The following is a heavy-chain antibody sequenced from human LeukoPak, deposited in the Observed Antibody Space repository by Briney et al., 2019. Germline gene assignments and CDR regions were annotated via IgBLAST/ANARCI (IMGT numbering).Heavy chain of an antibody. J-gene: IGHJ3*02. CDR2: ISSSGSSI. Sequence: GGSLRLSCAASGFSFSSYEMNWFRQAPGKGLEWVSYISSSGSSIYYTDSVKGRFTISRDNAKNSLYLQMNSLRAEDTAVYYCARAKRNGFDIWGQGTMISVSS. V-gene: IGHV3-48*03. CDR1: GFSFSSYE. CDR3: ARAKRNGFDI.